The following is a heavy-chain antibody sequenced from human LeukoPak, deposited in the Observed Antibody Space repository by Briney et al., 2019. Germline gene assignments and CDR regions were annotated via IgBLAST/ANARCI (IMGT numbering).Heavy chain of an antibody. D-gene: IGHD3-10*01. Sequence: PGGSLRLSCAASGLTLSTYAMNWVRQAPGKGLEWVSSLSDTGYSTYYADSVKGRFTVSRDNSKNTLYLQMNSLRAEDTAVYYCAKSEGYYEYWGQGTLVTVSP. V-gene: IGHV3-23*01. CDR3: AKSEGYYEY. CDR2: LSDTGYST. J-gene: IGHJ4*02. CDR1: GLTLSTYA.